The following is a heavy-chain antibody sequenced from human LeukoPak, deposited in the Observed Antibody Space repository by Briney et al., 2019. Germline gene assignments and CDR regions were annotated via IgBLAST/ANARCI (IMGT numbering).Heavy chain of an antibody. Sequence: PSETLSLTCAVYGGSFSGYYWSWIRQPPGKGLDWIGEINHSGSTNYNPSLKSRVTISVDTSKNQFSLKLSSVTAADTAVYYCARDIPTQWPRTSGYFDYWGQATLVTVSS. V-gene: IGHV4-34*01. D-gene: IGHD5-12*01. CDR3: ARDIPTQWPRTSGYFDY. CDR2: INHSGST. J-gene: IGHJ4*02. CDR1: GGSFSGYY.